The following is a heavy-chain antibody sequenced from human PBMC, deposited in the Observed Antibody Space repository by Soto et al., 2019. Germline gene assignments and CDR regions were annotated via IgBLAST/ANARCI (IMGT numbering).Heavy chain of an antibody. J-gene: IGHJ6*03. D-gene: IGHD5-12*01. CDR2: MNPNSGNT. V-gene: IGHV1-8*01. CDR1: GYTFTSYY. Sequence: ASVKVSCKASGYTFTSYYINWVRQATGQGLEWMGWMNPNSGNTGYAQKFQGRVTMTRNTSISTAYMELSSLRSEDTAVYYCARGADIVATIYYYYYYMDVWGKGTTVTVSS. CDR3: ARGADIVATIYYYYYYMDV.